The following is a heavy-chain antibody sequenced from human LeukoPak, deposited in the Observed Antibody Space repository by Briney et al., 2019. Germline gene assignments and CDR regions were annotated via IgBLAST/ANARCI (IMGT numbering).Heavy chain of an antibody. V-gene: IGHV4-59*01. CDR3: ARAFTSYYYDSSGSAFDI. CDR2: IYYSGST. Sequence: SETLSLTCIVSGGSITTYSWNWIRQPPGKGLEWIGYIYYSGSTNYNPSLKSRVTISVDTSKNQFSLKLSSVTAADTAVYYCARAFTSYYYDSSGSAFDIWGQGTMVAVSS. D-gene: IGHD3-22*01. CDR1: GGSITTYS. J-gene: IGHJ3*02.